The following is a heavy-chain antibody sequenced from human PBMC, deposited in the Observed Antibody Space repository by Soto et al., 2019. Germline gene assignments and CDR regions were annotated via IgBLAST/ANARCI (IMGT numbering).Heavy chain of an antibody. D-gene: IGHD6-13*01. J-gene: IGHJ4*02. CDR1: GGSISSGGYY. V-gene: IGHV4-31*03. CDR2: IYYSGST. Sequence: TSETLSLTCTVSGGSISSGGYYWSWIRQHPGKGLEWIGYIYYSGSTYYNPSLKSRVTISVDTSKNQFSLKLSSVTAADTAVYYCARRSRSSSWYPTDYWGQGTLVTVSS. CDR3: ARRSRSSSWYPTDY.